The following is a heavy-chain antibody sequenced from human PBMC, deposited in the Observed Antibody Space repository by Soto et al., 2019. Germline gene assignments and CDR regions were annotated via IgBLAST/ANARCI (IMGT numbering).Heavy chain of an antibody. CDR1: GFTFSSYG. D-gene: IGHD2-21*01. V-gene: IGHV3-30*18. CDR2: ISYDGSNK. Sequence: GGSLSLSCAASGFTFSSYGMHWVRQAPDKGQERVAVISYDGSNKYYADSVKGRFTISRDNSKNTLYLQMNSLRAEDTAVYYCAKDRFARDNYYYYYMDVWGKGTTVTVSS. CDR3: AKDRFARDNYYYYYMDV. J-gene: IGHJ6*03.